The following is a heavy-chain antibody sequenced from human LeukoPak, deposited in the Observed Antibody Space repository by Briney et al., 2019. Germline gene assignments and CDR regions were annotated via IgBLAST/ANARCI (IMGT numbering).Heavy chain of an antibody. D-gene: IGHD4-17*01. V-gene: IGHV3-33*01. J-gene: IGHJ4*02. Sequence: GGSLRLSCAASGFTFRSYGMHWVRQAPGKGLEWVAVIWYDGSNKYYADSVKGRFTISRDNSKNTLYLQMNSLKAENTAVYSCAREAVTTPSFDYWGQGTLVTVSS. CDR1: GFTFRSYG. CDR2: IWYDGSNK. CDR3: AREAVTTPSFDY.